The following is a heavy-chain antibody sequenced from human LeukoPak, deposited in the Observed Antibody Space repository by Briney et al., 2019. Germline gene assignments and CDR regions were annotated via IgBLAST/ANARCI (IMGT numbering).Heavy chain of an antibody. V-gene: IGHV3-13*01. J-gene: IGHJ6*02. D-gene: IGHD3-16*02. Sequence: LAGGSLRLSCVASGFSVSTFDMYWVRQAAGGGLEWVAAVGTNHDTHYLGSVKGRFTISRENAKNSLSLEMSYLTVEDTAVYYCTREWRGIASHYSGMDVWGQGTAVIVSS. CDR2: VGTNHDT. CDR3: TREWRGIASHYSGMDV. CDR1: GFSVSTFD.